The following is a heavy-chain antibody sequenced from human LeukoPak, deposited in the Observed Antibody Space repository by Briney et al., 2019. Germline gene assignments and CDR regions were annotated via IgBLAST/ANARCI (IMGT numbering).Heavy chain of an antibody. D-gene: IGHD5-12*01. CDR2: ISWDGGST. J-gene: IGHJ4*02. CDR1: GFTFDNYT. CDR3: AKDGGGYSGYGYYFDY. V-gene: IGHV3-43*01. Sequence: GGSLRLSCAASGFTFDNYTMHWVRQAPGKGLEWVSLISWDGGSTYYAASVKGRFTISRDNSKNSPYLQMNSLRTEDTALYYCAKDGGGYSGYGYYFDYWGQGTLVTVSS.